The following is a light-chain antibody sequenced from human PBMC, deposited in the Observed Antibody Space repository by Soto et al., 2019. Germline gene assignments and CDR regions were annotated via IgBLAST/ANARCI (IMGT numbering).Light chain of an antibody. Sequence: DIQMTQSPSTLSASVGERVTITCRASQSISGWLAWYQQKPGKAPKLLIYKASSLESGVPSRFSGSGSGTEFTLTISSLQPDDFATYYCQQYNSYSGWTFGQGTKVEIK. J-gene: IGKJ1*01. CDR2: KAS. V-gene: IGKV1-5*03. CDR3: QQYNSYSGWT. CDR1: QSISGW.